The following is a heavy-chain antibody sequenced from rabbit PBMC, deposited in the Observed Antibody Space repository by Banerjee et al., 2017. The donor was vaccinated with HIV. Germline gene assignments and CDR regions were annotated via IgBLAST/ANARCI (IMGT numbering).Heavy chain of an antibody. D-gene: IGHD6-1*01. V-gene: IGHV1S45*01. CDR2: IYPGYATT. CDR1: GIDFSYYG. Sequence: QEQLVESGGGLVTLGGSLKLSCKVSGIDFSYYGISWVRQAPGKGLEWIAYIYPGYATTDYASWAKGRFTISKTSSTTVTLQMTSLTAADTATYFCARYYAAYVTFNLWGPGTLVTVS. J-gene: IGHJ4*01. CDR3: ARYYAAYVTFNL.